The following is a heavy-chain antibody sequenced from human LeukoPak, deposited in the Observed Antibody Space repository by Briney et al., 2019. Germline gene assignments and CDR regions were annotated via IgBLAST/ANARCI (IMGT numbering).Heavy chain of an antibody. Sequence: VASVKVSCKASGGTFSSYAIGWVRQAPGQGLEWMGRIIPILGIANYAQKFQGRVTITADKSTSTAYMELSSLRSEDTAVYYCARWARSGHSYGSAYYYYYGMDVWGQGTTVTVSS. D-gene: IGHD5-18*01. V-gene: IGHV1-69*04. CDR3: ARWARSGHSYGSAYYYYYGMDV. J-gene: IGHJ6*02. CDR1: GGTFSSYA. CDR2: IIPILGIA.